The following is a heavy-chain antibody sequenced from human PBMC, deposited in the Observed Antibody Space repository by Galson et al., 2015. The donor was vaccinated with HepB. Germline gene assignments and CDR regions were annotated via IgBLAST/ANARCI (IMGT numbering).Heavy chain of an antibody. J-gene: IGHJ6*02. Sequence: ETLSLTCAVYGGSFSGYYWSWIRQPPGKGLEWIGEINHSGSTNYNPSLKSRVTISVDTSKNQFSLKLSSVTAADTAVYYCARGRLKGYYYYYGMDVWGQGTTVTVSS. D-gene: IGHD3-16*01. CDR3: ARGRLKGYYYYYGMDV. CDR1: GGSFSGYY. CDR2: INHSGST. V-gene: IGHV4-34*01.